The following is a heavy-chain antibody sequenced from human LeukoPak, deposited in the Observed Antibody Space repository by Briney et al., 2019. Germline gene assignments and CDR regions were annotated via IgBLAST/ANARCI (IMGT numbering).Heavy chain of an antibody. J-gene: IGHJ4*02. V-gene: IGHV1-18*04. CDR3: ARDWAYVVDF. CDR2: ISAYNGNT. D-gene: IGHD3-16*01. Sequence: VASVKVSCKASGYTFSGYYLHWVRQAPGQGLEWMGWISAYNGNTNYAQRLQGRVTMTTDTSTSTAYMELRSLRSDDTAVYYCARDWAYVVDFWGQGTLVTVSS. CDR1: GYTFSGYY.